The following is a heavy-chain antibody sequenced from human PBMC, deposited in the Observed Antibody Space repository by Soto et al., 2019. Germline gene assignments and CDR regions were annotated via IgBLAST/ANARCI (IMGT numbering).Heavy chain of an antibody. V-gene: IGHV3-9*01. CDR3: AKDKGYNWNDVAAFEI. CDR1: GFTFHDFA. Sequence: VQLVESGGGLVQPGKSLRISCAASGFTFHDFAMHWVRQAPGKGLEWVSGISWNSGSMGYADSVNGRVTISRDNAMNSLYLQMNSLRAEDTALYYCAKDKGYNWNDVAAFEIWGQGTMVTVSS. D-gene: IGHD1-20*01. J-gene: IGHJ3*02. CDR2: ISWNSGSM.